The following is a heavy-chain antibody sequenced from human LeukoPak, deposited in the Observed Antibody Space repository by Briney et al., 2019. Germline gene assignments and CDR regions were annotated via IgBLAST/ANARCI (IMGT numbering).Heavy chain of an antibody. D-gene: IGHD4-17*01. J-gene: IGHJ4*02. CDR2: IYHSGST. Sequence: SGTLSLICAVSGGSISSSNWWSWVRQPPGKGLEWIGEIYHSGSTNYNPSLKSRVTISVDKSKNQFSLKLSSVTAADTAVYYCARGRGGKMTTVTTADYWGQGTLVTVSS. CDR1: GGSISSSNW. CDR3: ARGRGGKMTTVTTADY. V-gene: IGHV4-4*02.